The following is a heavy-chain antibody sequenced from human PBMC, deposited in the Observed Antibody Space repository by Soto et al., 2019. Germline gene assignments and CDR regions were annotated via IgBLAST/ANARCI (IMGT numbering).Heavy chain of an antibody. CDR3: ARALGFYGANYIDY. D-gene: IGHD4-17*01. J-gene: IGHJ4*02. CDR1: GFDFSSYS. CDR2: VSYDGTNK. V-gene: IGHV3-30-3*01. Sequence: GGSLRLSCAASGFDFSSYSIHWVRQAPGKGLEWVAIVSYDGTNKYYSDSVRGRFTISKDISKNIVNLQMNSLTTDDTAVYSCARALGFYGANYIDYWGRGALVTVSS.